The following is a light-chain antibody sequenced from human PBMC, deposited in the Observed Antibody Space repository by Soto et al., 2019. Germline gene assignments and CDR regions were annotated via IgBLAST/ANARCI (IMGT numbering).Light chain of an antibody. V-gene: IGKV1-5*01. CDR2: DAS. Sequence: DIQMTQSPSSLSASVGDRVTISCRASHRISSRLAWYQQKPGQAPRLLISDASTLENGVPPRFSGSASETEFTFTISSLQPDDSATYYCQQYNSYWTFGQGTKVDI. J-gene: IGKJ1*01. CDR3: QQYNSYWT. CDR1: HRISSR.